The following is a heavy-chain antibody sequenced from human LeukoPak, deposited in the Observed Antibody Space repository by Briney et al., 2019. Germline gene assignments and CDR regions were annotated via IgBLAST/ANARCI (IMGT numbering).Heavy chain of an antibody. D-gene: IGHD3-10*01. J-gene: IGHJ4*02. CDR1: GYTFTSYY. V-gene: IGHV1-46*01. CDR3: ASTVRGVISLPGD. CDR2: INPSGGST. Sequence: ASVKVSCKASGYTFTSYYMHWVRQAPGQGLEWMGIINPSGGSTSYAQKFQGRVTMTRDMSTSTVYMELSSLRSEDTAVHYCASTVRGVISLPGDWGQGTLVTVSS.